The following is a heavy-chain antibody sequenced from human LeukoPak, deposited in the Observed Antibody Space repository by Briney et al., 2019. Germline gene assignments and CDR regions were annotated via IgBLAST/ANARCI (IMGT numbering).Heavy chain of an antibody. CDR3: ARDRRRWLAYYYFDY. V-gene: IGHV1-2*02. D-gene: IGHD6-19*01. Sequence: GASVKVSCKASGYTFTGYYMHWVRQAPGQGLEWMGWINPNSGGTNYAQKFQGRVTMTRDTSISTAYMELSRLRSDDTAVYYCARDRRRWLAYYYFDYWGQGTLVTVSS. CDR1: GYTFTGYY. CDR2: INPNSGGT. J-gene: IGHJ4*02.